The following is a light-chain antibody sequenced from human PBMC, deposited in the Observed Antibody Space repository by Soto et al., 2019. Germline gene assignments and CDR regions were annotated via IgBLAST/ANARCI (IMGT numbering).Light chain of an antibody. J-gene: IGKJ2*03. CDR2: PAS. CDR3: QHLRTYPFS. V-gene: IGKV1-9*01. Sequence: DIQLTQSPSFLSASVGDRVTVSCRASQDISTSLVWFQQKAGKVPQLLVYPASTLQDGVPSRFRGSGSGTYFTLTINNLQAEDFATYYCQHLRTYPFSFGQGTKLDIK. CDR1: QDISTS.